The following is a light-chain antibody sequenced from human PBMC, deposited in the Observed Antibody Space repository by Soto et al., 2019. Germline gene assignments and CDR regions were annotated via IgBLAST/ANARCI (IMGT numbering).Light chain of an antibody. Sequence: QSVLTQPASVSGSPGQSITISCTGTSSDVGSCNCVSWYQQHPGKAPTLMIYEVNKRPSGISNRFSGSKSGNTASLTISGLQAEDEADYYCCSSVGSPNWVFGEGTKVTVL. CDR3: CSSVGSPNWV. CDR2: EVN. J-gene: IGLJ3*02. CDR1: SSDVGSCNC. V-gene: IGLV2-23*02.